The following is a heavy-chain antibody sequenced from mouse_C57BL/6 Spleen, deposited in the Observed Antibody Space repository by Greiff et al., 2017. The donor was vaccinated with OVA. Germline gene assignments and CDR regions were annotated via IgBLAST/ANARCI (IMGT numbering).Heavy chain of an antibody. CDR1: GFTFSDAW. J-gene: IGHJ4*01. CDR3: TRPDDGYYAMDY. D-gene: IGHD2-3*01. Sequence: EVMLVEFGGGLVQPGGSMKLSCAASGFTFSDAWMDWVRQSPEKGLEWVAEIRNKANNHATYYAESVKGRFTISRDDSKSSVYLQMNSLRAEDTGIYYCTRPDDGYYAMDYWGQGTSVTVSS. CDR2: IRNKANNHAT. V-gene: IGHV6-6*01.